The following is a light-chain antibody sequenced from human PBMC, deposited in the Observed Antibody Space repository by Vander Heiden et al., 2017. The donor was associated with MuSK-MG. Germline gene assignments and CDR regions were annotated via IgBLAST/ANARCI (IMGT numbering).Light chain of an antibody. J-gene: IGKJ2*01. V-gene: IGKV3-11*01. CDR3: QQRTNWHT. CDR2: DAS. Sequence: ELVLTQSPATLSLSPGKRATLSCRARQIVGSSLALYQHKPGQAPRLLIDDASNRATGIPARFSGSGSGTDFTLTISSLEPEDFAVYYCQQRTNWHTFGQWTKLEIK. CDR1: QIVGSS.